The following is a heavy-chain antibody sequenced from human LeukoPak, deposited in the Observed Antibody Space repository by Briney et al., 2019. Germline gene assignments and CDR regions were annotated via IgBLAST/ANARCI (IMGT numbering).Heavy chain of an antibody. Sequence: GGSLRLSCAASGFTFSSYGMHWARQAPGKGLEWVAFIRYDGSNKFYADSVKGRFTISRDNSKNTLYLQMNSLRAEDTAVYYCAKDLDYYGSGSYTFDYWGQGTLVTVSS. D-gene: IGHD3-10*01. CDR3: AKDLDYYGSGSYTFDY. V-gene: IGHV3-30*02. CDR1: GFTFSSYG. J-gene: IGHJ4*02. CDR2: IRYDGSNK.